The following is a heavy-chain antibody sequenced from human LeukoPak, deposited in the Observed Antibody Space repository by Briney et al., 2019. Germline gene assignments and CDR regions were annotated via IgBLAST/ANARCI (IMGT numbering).Heavy chain of an antibody. CDR3: ARVGASYDGLIDY. Sequence: EASVKVSCKASGYTFINSAIGWVRQAPGQGLEWIGWISPYNGYTKYAESLQGRVTMTTDTSTSTAYMELRSLRSDDTAMYYCARVGASYDGLIDYWGQGTRVTVSS. CDR2: ISPYNGYT. D-gene: IGHD1-26*01. V-gene: IGHV1-18*01. CDR1: GYTFINSA. J-gene: IGHJ4*02.